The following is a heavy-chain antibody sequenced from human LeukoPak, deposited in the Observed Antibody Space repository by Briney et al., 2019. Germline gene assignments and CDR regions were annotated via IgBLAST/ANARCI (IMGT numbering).Heavy chain of an antibody. D-gene: IGHD3-10*01. CDR2: IRYDGSNK. CDR3: AKSHSGYGSGIPKYYFDY. J-gene: IGHJ4*02. V-gene: IGHV3-30*02. CDR1: GFTFSSYD. Sequence: GGSLRLSCAASGFTFSSYDMHWLRQAPGKGLEWVAFIRYDGSNKYYADSAKGRFTISRDNSKNTLYLQMSSLRAEDTAVYYCAKSHSGYGSGIPKYYFDYWGQGTLVTVSS.